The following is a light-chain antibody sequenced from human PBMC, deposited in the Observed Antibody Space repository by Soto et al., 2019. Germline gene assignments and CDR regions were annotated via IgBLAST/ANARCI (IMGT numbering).Light chain of an antibody. V-gene: IGKV3-15*01. CDR2: RAS. CDR3: QQHNNWPLT. CDR1: QSVSSN. J-gene: IGKJ4*01. Sequence: EVVMTQSPSTLSVSPGERATLSCRASQSVSSNLAWSQQKVGQAPRLLIYRASTRATGIPARFSGSGSGTEFTLTISSLQSEDFAAYYCQQHNNWPLTFGGGTKVEIK.